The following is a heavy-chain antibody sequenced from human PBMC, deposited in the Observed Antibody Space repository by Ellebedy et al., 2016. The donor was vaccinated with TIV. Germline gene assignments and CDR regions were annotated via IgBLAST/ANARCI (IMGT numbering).Heavy chain of an antibody. V-gene: IGHV3-33*01. D-gene: IGHD6-13*01. J-gene: IGHJ5*02. CDR3: ARGPDRIAAGTSGRRFPFDP. Sequence: PGGSLRLSCAASGFTFSTYGMNWVRQAPGKGLEWVAVIWYDGSKKYYADSVKGRFIISRDNFKNTLYLQMNSLRAEDTAVYYCARGPDRIAAGTSGRRFPFDPWGQGTLVTVFS. CDR2: IWYDGSKK. CDR1: GFTFSTYG.